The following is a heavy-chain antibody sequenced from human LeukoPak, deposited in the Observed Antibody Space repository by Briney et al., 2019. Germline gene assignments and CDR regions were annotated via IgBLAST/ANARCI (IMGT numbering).Heavy chain of an antibody. CDR3: VALLRGIGY. Sequence: GGSLRLSCAVSGFTFSDHYMDWVRQAPGKGLEWIGRSSNEGHSYSTDFAASVRGRASLSRDHSRNSLYLQINSLRTDDTAVYYCVALLRGIGYWGQGTLVTVSS. CDR1: GFTFSDHY. V-gene: IGHV3-72*01. J-gene: IGHJ4*02. D-gene: IGHD3-10*01. CDR2: SSNEGHSYST.